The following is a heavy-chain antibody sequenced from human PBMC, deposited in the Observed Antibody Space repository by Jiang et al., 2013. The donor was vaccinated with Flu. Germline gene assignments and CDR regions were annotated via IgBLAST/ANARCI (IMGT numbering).Heavy chain of an antibody. Sequence: TYYRSKWYNDYAVSVKSRITINPDTSKNQFSLQLNSVTPEDTAVYYCARDLVGVDYYYGMDVWGQGTTVTVSS. V-gene: IGHV6-1*01. CDR2: TYYRSKWYN. D-gene: IGHD1-26*01. CDR3: ARDLVGVDYYYGMDV. J-gene: IGHJ6*02.